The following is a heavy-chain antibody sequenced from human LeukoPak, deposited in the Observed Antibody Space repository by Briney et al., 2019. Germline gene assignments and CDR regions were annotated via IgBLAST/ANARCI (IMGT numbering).Heavy chain of an antibody. CDR2: ISGSGAST. CDR3: ARVTARYYYDSRDKGWFDP. J-gene: IGHJ5*02. D-gene: IGHD3-22*01. Sequence: GGSLRLSCVASGFTFSNHAMNWVRQAPGKGPEWVSAISGSGASTYYADSVKGRLTISRDNSKNTLYLQMNSLRVEDTAVYYCARVTARYYYDSRDKGWFDPWGQGTLVTVSS. CDR1: GFTFSNHA. V-gene: IGHV3-23*01.